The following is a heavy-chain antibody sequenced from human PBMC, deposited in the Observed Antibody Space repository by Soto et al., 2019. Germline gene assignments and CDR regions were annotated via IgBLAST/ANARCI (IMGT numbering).Heavy chain of an antibody. CDR3: ARDHAHILAVDY. CDR2: ISYGGSSK. V-gene: IGHV3-30-3*01. Sequence: QVQLVESGGGVVQPGRSLRLSCAASGFTFSNYAMHWVRQAPGKGLEWVAIISYGGSSKDYADSVKGRFTISRDDSKNTLYLEMASLRAEDTSGYYSARDHAHILAVDYWGQGTLVTVSS. J-gene: IGHJ4*02. D-gene: IGHD5-12*01. CDR1: GFTFSNYA.